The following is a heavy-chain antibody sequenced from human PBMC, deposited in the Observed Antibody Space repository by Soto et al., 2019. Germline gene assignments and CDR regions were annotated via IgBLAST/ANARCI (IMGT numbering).Heavy chain of an antibody. D-gene: IGHD3-9*01. CDR3: ATKTGVPKYYDILAGPPYYYYGMDV. V-gene: IGHV1-69*12. CDR1: GGTFSSYA. J-gene: IGHJ6*02. CDR2: IIPIFGTA. Sequence: QVQLVQSGAEVKKPGSSVKVSCKASGGTFSSYAISWVRQAPGQGLEWMGGIIPIFGTANYAQKFQGRVTITADESTSAAYMELSSLRSEDTAVYYCATKTGVPKYYDILAGPPYYYYGMDVWGQGTTVTVSS.